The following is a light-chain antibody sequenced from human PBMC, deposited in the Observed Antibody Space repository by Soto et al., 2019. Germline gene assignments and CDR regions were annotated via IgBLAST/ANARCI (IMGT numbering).Light chain of an antibody. CDR3: QQYNGT. Sequence: DIQMTQSPSALSASVGDRVTITCRASQTIGNWLAWYQQKPGKAPKLLIYKASSLETGVPSRFSGSGSGTEFTLTISSLQPDDFATYYCQQYNGTFGQGTKVEIK. CDR1: QTIGNW. J-gene: IGKJ1*01. CDR2: KAS. V-gene: IGKV1-5*03.